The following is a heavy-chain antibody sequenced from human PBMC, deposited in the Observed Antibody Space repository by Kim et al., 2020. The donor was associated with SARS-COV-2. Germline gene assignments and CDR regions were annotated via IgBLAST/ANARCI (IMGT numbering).Heavy chain of an antibody. J-gene: IGHJ4*02. CDR1: GFTFSSYA. CDR2: ISYDGSNK. CDR3: ARDRWGGPSY. V-gene: IGHV3-30-3*01. Sequence: GGSLRLSCAASGFTFSSYAMHWVRQAPGKGLEWVAVISYDGSNKYYADSVKGRFTISRDNSKNTLYLQMNSLRAEDTAVYYCARDRWGGPSYWGQGTLVTVSS. D-gene: IGHD1-26*01.